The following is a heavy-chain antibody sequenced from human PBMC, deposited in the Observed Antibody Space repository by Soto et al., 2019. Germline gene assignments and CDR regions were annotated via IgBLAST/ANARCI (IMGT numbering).Heavy chain of an antibody. CDR3: AGQIYSSSGYYFDY. J-gene: IGHJ4*02. CDR2: VYYIGNT. Sequence: QLQLQESGPGLVKPSETLSLTCTVSGGSISGSPSYWGWIRQPPGKGLEWIGSVYYIGNTYYSPSLKTRVTISVDTSKNQLSLKLTSVTAADTALYYCAGQIYSSSGYYFDYWGQGTLVTVSS. CDR1: GGSISGSPSY. D-gene: IGHD6-6*01. V-gene: IGHV4-39*01.